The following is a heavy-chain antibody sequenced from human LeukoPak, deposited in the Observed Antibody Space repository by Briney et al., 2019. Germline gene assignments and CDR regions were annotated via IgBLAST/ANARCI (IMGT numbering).Heavy chain of an antibody. J-gene: IGHJ1*01. Sequence: GGSLRLSCEASGFAFSSYNMNWVRQAPGKGLEWVANIRQDGSERYYVDSVKGRFTISRDNAKNSLYLQMNSLRAEDTAVYYCARPAFCGGDCYSSYFQDWGQGTLVTVSS. CDR1: GFAFSSYN. CDR2: IRQDGSER. V-gene: IGHV3-7*01. D-gene: IGHD2-21*02. CDR3: ARPAFCGGDCYSSYFQD.